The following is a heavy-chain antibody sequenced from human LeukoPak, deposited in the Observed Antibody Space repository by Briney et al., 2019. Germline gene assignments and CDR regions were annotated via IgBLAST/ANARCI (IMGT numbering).Heavy chain of an antibody. CDR3: AREAVTATLRLFDY. D-gene: IGHD2-15*01. V-gene: IGHV4-4*07. CDR1: GGSISSYY. Sequence: SETLSLTCTVSGGSISSYYWSWIRQPAGKGLEWIGRIYTSGSTNYNPSLKSRVTMSVDTSKNQFSLKLSSVTAADTAVYYCAREAVTATLRLFDYWGQGTLVTVSS. CDR2: IYTSGST. J-gene: IGHJ4*02.